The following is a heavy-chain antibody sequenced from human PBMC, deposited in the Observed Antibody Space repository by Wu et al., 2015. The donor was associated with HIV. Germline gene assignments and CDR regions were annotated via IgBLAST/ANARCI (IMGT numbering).Heavy chain of an antibody. CDR1: GYIFTSYD. V-gene: IGHV1-69*18. D-gene: IGHD6-13*01. CDR3: VLRGGYSSTWYWFDP. J-gene: IGHJ5*02. Sequence: QVQLVQSGAEVKKPGASVKVSCKASGYIFTSYDINWVRQAPGQGLEWMGRIIPIFGTANYAQRFQGRVTMTADESTRTAYMELNSLRSEDTAVYYCVLRGGYSSTWYWFDPWAREPWSPSPQ. CDR2: IIPIFGTA.